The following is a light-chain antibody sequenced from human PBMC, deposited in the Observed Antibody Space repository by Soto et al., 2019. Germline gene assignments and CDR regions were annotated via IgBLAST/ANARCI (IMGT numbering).Light chain of an antibody. V-gene: IGLV2-23*02. CDR2: QVS. J-gene: IGLJ1*01. CDR3: CSYAGSSTFYV. CDR1: SSDFGSYNL. Sequence: QSALTQPASVSGSPGQSITISCTGTSSDFGSYNLVSWYQQHPGKAPKLMLYQVSKRPSGVSNRFSGSKSGNTASLTISGLQAEDQADYYCCSYAGSSTFYVFGTGTKVTVL.